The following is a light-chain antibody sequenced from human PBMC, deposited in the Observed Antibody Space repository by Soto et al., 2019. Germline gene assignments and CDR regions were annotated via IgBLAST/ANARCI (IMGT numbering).Light chain of an antibody. CDR2: AAS. CDR3: QQYYSYPRT. CDR1: QGISSY. J-gene: IGKJ1*01. Sequence: IKMNQSPSTLSATVGDRVTITCRASQGISSYLAWYQQKPGKAPKLLIYAASTLQSGVPSRFSGSGSGTDFTLTISCLQSEDFATYYCQQYYSYPRTFGQGTKVDIK. V-gene: IGKV1-8*01.